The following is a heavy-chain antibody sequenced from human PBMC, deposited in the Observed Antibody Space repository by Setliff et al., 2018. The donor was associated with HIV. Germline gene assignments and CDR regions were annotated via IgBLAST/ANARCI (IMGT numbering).Heavy chain of an antibody. CDR1: GGSINRYY. V-gene: IGHV4-4*09. CDR2: IYTSGST. J-gene: IGHJ3*02. CDR3: ARHSDFWSEEGFDI. D-gene: IGHD3-3*01. Sequence: SETLSLTCTVSGGSINRYYWSWIRQPPGKGLEWIGYIYTSGSTKYNPSLKSRLTISVDPSKNQFSLRLSPVTAADTAVYYCARHSDFWSEEGFDIWGQGTMVTVSS.